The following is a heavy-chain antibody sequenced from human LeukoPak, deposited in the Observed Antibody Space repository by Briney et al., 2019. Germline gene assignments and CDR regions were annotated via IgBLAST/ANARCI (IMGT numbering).Heavy chain of an antibody. CDR3: ASLGTTNWLDP. CDR2: IYTSGST. CDR1: GGSISSYY. J-gene: IGHJ5*02. D-gene: IGHD1/OR15-1a*01. V-gene: IGHV4-4*07. Sequence: SETLSLTCTVSGGSISSYYWSWIRQPAGKGLEWIGRIYTSGSTNYNPSLKSRVTMSVDTCKNQFSLKLTSVTAADTAVYYCASLGTTNWLDPWGQGTLVSVSS.